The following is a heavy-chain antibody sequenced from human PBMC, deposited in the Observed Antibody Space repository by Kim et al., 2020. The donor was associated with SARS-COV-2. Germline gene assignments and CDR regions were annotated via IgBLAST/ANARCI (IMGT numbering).Heavy chain of an antibody. V-gene: IGHV3-53*01. CDR2: IYSGGST. Sequence: GGSLRLSCAASGFTVSSNYMSWVRQAPGKGLEWVSVIYSGGSTYYADSVKGRFTISRDNSENTLYLQMNSLRAEDTAVDYCAREGLWGSSWYGAGLFYWGQGTLVTVSS. D-gene: IGHD6-13*01. CDR1: GFTVSSNY. J-gene: IGHJ4*02. CDR3: AREGLWGSSWYGAGLFY.